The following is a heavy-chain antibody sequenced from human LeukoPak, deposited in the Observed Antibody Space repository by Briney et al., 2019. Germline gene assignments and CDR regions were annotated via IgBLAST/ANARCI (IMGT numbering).Heavy chain of an antibody. CDR3: ARGRNSSGWLRRRAINWFDP. Sequence: KTSETLSLTCTVSGGSISSYYWSWIRQPAGKGLEWIGRIYTSGSTNYNPSLKSRVTMSVDTSKNQFSLKLSSVTAADTAVYYCARGRNSSGWLRRRAINWFDPWGQGTLVTVSS. V-gene: IGHV4-4*07. J-gene: IGHJ5*02. CDR2: IYTSGST. D-gene: IGHD6-19*01. CDR1: GGSISSYY.